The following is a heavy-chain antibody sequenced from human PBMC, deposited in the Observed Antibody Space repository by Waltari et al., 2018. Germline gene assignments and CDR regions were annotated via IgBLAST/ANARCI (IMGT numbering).Heavy chain of an antibody. CDR3: AKEQSYGDYGGAFDI. V-gene: IGHV3-30*02. J-gene: IGHJ3*02. CDR2: IRYDGSNK. D-gene: IGHD4-17*01. CDR1: GFTFSSHG. Sequence: QVQLVESGGGVVQPGGSLRLSCAASGFTFSSHGVHWVRQAPGKGLEWVAFIRYDGSNKYYADSVKGRFTISRDNSKNTLYLQMNSLRAEDTAVYYCAKEQSYGDYGGAFDIWGQGTMVTVSS.